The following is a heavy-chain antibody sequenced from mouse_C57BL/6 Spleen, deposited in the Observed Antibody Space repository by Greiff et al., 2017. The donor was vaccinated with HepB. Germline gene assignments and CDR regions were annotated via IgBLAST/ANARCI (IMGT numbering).Heavy chain of an antibody. CDR1: GYTFTDYN. Sequence: EVQLQQSGPELVKPGASVKMSCKASGYTFTDYNMHWVKQSHGKSLEWIGYINPNNGGTSYNQKFKGKATLTVNKSSGTAYMERRSLTSEDSAVYYCGIYSNYEDYAMDYWGQGTSVTVAS. J-gene: IGHJ4*01. D-gene: IGHD2-5*01. CDR2: INPNNGGT. V-gene: IGHV1-22*01. CDR3: GIYSNYEDYAMDY.